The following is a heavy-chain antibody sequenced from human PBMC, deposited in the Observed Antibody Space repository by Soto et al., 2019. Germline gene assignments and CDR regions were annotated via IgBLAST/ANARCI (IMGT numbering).Heavy chain of an antibody. CDR3: AKDSSTNYGGMDV. V-gene: IGHV4-30-4*01. Sequence: PSKTLSLTCTVSGVFINSGDYHWTWMRQFPGKGLEWIGGIYYSASTYYNPALVSRITISLDTSKNQFSLKLTSVTAADTAVYYCAKDSSTNYGGMDVWGQGTTVTVSS. D-gene: IGHD3-16*01. CDR1: GVFINSGDYH. CDR2: IYYSAST. J-gene: IGHJ6*02.